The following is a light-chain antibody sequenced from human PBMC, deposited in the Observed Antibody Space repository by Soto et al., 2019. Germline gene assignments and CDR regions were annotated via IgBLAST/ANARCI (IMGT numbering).Light chain of an antibody. J-gene: IGKJ5*01. Sequence: EIVMTQSPATLSVSPGERATLSCRASQSVGSNLAWYQQKPGQPYRLLIYDASIRATGIPDRFSGSGSGTDFTLTISRLEPEDFAVYYCQQYGNSIPITFGQGTRLEIK. CDR1: QSVGSN. CDR3: QQYGNSIPIT. V-gene: IGKV3-15*01. CDR2: DAS.